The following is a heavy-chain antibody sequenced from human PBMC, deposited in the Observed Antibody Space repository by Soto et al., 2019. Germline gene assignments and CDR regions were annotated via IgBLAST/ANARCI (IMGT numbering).Heavy chain of an antibody. CDR2: LFSDHGK. Sequence: QITLMESGSTVVKPTETLTLTCTFSGFSLSTPGEVVGWIRQPPGKALECLALLFSDHGKRYSPSLTINKDTSKNQVVLTLTSVDPADTATYYYCAHRRQINSVWYTFDQWGQGTLVTVSS. CDR1: GFSLSTPGEV. J-gene: IGHJ4*02. V-gene: IGHV2-5*02. D-gene: IGHD6-19*01. CDR3: AHRRQINSVWYTFDQ.